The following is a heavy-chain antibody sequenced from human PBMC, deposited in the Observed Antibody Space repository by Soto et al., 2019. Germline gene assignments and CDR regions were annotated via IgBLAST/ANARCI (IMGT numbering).Heavy chain of an antibody. CDR3: ARDEEGSGSGSSYWFDP. V-gene: IGHV4-4*07. CDR1: GGSISRFY. Sequence: QVQLQESGPGLVKPSETLSLTCTVSGGSISRFYWSWIRQFAGKGLEWIGRISISESANYNPSLKSRVTMSADTSKNQFSLRLNSVTAADTAMYYCARDEEGSGSGSSYWFDPWGRGTLVIVSS. J-gene: IGHJ5*02. D-gene: IGHD6-19*01. CDR2: ISISESA.